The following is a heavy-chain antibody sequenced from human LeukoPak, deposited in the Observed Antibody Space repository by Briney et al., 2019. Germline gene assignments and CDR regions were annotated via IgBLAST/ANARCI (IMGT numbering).Heavy chain of an antibody. CDR2: TYYRSKWSN. J-gene: IGHJ4*02. CDR1: GDSVSSNRVT. CDR3: ARVSGGVFED. Sequence: SQTLSLTCAISGDSVSSNRVTWNRIRQSPSRGLEWLGRTYYRSKWSNDYSESVKSRIIISPDTSKNQFSLQLKSVTPEDTAVYYCARVSGGVFEDWGQGTLVTVSS. V-gene: IGHV6-1*01. D-gene: IGHD2-8*01.